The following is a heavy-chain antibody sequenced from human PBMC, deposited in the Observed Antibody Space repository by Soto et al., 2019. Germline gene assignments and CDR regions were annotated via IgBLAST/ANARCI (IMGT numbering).Heavy chain of an antibody. CDR1: GYTFNFYG. CDR3: ARIGVSSGHESPDFDS. CDR2: ISGFNGNT. Sequence: QVQLVQSGAEVKKPGASVKVSCKASGYTFNFYGITWVRQAPGQGLGWMGWISGFNGNTNYAADLQGRVTMTTDTSTSTAYMELRGLRSVDTAVYYCARIGVSSGHESPDFDSWGQGTLVTVSS. D-gene: IGHD3-16*01. V-gene: IGHV1-18*01. J-gene: IGHJ4*02.